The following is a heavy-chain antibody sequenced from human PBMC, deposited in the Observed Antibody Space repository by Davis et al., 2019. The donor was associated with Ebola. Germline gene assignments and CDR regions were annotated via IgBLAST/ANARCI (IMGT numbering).Heavy chain of an antibody. D-gene: IGHD1-1*01. CDR1: GFSVSSPY. CDR3: ARDLGLEWSH. CDR2: IYSGGDS. V-gene: IGHV3-53*01. J-gene: IGHJ4*02. Sequence: GESLKISCAASGFSVSSPYMTWVRQAPGKGLEWLAVIYSGGDSYYADSVQGRFTISRDTSQNTLYLQMSSLRVDDTAVYYCARDLGLEWSHWGQGTLVTVSS.